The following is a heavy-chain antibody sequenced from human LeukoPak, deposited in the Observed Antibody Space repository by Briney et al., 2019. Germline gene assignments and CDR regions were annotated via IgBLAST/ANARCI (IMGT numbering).Heavy chain of an antibody. CDR1: GLTFSNYA. CDR3: AKITKATTPNY. V-gene: IGHV3-23*01. Sequence: GGSLRLSCAASGLTFSNYAMNWVSQASGKGLEWVSGITDSGRKTYYADSVKGRFSITRDNSKNTVYLQMSDLRAEDTAVYYCAKITKATTPNYWGHGTLVTDSS. D-gene: IGHD4-17*01. J-gene: IGHJ4*01. CDR2: ITDSGRKT.